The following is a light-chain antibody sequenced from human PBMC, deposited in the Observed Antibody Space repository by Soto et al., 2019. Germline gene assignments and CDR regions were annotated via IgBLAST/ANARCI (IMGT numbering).Light chain of an antibody. CDR1: ALPKQY. Sequence: SYELTQPPSVSVSPGQTARITCSGGALPKQYAYWYQQKPGQAPVLVIYKDSERPSGIPERFSGSSSGTTVTLTISGVQAEDEADYYSQSADGSGTYVFGTGTKLTVL. J-gene: IGLJ1*01. CDR3: QSADGSGTYV. V-gene: IGLV3-25*03. CDR2: KDS.